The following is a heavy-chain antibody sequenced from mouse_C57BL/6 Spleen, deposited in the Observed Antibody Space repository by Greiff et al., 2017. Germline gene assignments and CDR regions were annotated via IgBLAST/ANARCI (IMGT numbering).Heavy chain of an antibody. J-gene: IGHJ1*03. V-gene: IGHV1-53*01. CDR1: GYTFTSYW. Sequence: VQLQESGTELVKPGASVKLSCKASGYTFTSYWMHWVKQRPGQGLEWIGNINPSNGGTNYNEKFKSKATLTVDKSSSTAYMQLSSLTSEDSAVYYCARDGSSYDWYFDVWGTGTTVTVSS. D-gene: IGHD1-1*01. CDR2: INPSNGGT. CDR3: ARDGSSYDWYFDV.